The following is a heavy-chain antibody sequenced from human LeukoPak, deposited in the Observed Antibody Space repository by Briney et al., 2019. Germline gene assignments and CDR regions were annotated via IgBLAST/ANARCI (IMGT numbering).Heavy chain of an antibody. V-gene: IGHV3-21*01. J-gene: IGHJ1*01. CDR2: SSSSSSYI. Sequence: NPGGSLRLSCAASGFTFSSYSMNWVRQAPGKGLEWVSSSSSSSSYIHYADSVKGRFTISRDNAKNSLYLQMNSLRAEDTAVYYCARGYLSRSSSDYFQNWGQGTLVTVSS. D-gene: IGHD6-13*01. CDR3: ARGYLSRSSSDYFQN. CDR1: GFTFSSYS.